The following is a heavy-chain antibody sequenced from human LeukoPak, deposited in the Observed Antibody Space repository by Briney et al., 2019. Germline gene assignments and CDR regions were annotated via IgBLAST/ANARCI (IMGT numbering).Heavy chain of an antibody. CDR2: ISYDGRNK. V-gene: IGHV3-30*04. CDR3: ARTSQTFDY. Sequence: GGSLRLSCAASGFTFSNYAMNWVRQAPGKGLEWVAVISYDGRNKYYADSVKGRFTISRDNSKNTLYLQMNSLGPEDTAVYYCARTSQTFDYWGQGTLVTVSS. J-gene: IGHJ4*02. CDR1: GFTFSNYA.